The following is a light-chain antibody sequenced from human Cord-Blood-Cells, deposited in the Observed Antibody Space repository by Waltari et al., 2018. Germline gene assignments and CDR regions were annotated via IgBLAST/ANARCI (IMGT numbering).Light chain of an antibody. J-gene: IGKJ4*01. CDR3: QQLNSYTPIA. CDR1: QGISSY. V-gene: IGKV1-9*01. Sequence: DIQLTQSPSFLSASVGDRVTITCRASQGISSYLACYQQKPGKDPKLLIYAASTLQSGVPSRFSGSGSGTEFTLTISSLQPEDFATYYCQQLNSYTPIAFGGGTKVEIK. CDR2: AAS.